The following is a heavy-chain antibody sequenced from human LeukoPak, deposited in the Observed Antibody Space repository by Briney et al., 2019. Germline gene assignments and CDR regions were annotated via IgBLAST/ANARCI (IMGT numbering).Heavy chain of an antibody. D-gene: IGHD6-6*01. J-gene: IGHJ4*02. CDR3: ARVESSSSDIDY. CDR2: IIPILGIA. CDR1: GGTFSSYT. V-gene: IGHV1-69*02. Sequence: ASVKVSCKASGGTFSSYTISWVRQAPGQGLEWMGRIIPILGIANYAQKFQGRVTITADESTSTAYMELSSLRSEDTAVYYCARVESSSSDIDYWGQGTLVTVSS.